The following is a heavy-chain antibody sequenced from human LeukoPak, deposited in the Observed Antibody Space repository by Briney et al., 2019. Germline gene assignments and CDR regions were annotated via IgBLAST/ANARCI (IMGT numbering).Heavy chain of an antibody. Sequence: GGSLRLSCAASGFTFDDYAMHWVRQAPGKGLEWVSLISWDGGSTYYADSVKGRFTISRDNSKNSLYLQMNSLRAEDTAVYYCARNYTYFDYWGQGTLVTVSS. CDR3: ARNYTYFDY. J-gene: IGHJ4*02. CDR2: ISWDGGST. V-gene: IGHV3-43D*03. CDR1: GFTFDDYA. D-gene: IGHD2-2*02.